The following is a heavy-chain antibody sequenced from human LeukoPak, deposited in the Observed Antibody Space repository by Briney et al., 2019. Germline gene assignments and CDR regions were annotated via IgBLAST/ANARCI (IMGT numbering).Heavy chain of an antibody. CDR3: ARTIRGY. CDR1: GFTFSNYW. CDR2: IKEDGSEK. D-gene: IGHD3-10*01. V-gene: IGHV3-7*01. J-gene: IGHJ4*02. Sequence: PGGSLRLSCAASGFTFSNYWMSWLRQSPGKGLEWVANIKEDGSEKYYVDSVKGRFTISRDNDKNSLYLQMNSLRAEDTAVYYCARTIRGYWGQGTLVTVSS.